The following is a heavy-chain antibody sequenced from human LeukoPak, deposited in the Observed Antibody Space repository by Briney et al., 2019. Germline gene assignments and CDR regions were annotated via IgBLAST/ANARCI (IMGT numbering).Heavy chain of an antibody. Sequence: SETLSLTCTVSGGSISSSSYYWGWIRQPPGKGLEWIGSTYYSGSTYYNPSLKSRVTISVDTSKNQFSLKLSSVTAADTAVYYCARHRYYGSGSRPNWFDPWGQGTLVTVSS. V-gene: IGHV4-39*01. D-gene: IGHD3-10*01. CDR3: ARHRYYGSGSRPNWFDP. J-gene: IGHJ5*02. CDR1: GGSISSSSYY. CDR2: TYYSGST.